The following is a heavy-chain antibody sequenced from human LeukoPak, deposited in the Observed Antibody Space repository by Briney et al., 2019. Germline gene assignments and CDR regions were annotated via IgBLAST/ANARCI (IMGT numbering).Heavy chain of an antibody. CDR2: ISAYNGNT. CDR3: ARDLRIAVAGYYYYYMDI. D-gene: IGHD6-19*01. V-gene: IGHV1-18*01. J-gene: IGHJ6*03. Sequence: ASVKVSCKASGYTFTSYGISWVRQAPGQGLEWMGWISAYNGNTNYAQKLQGRVTMTTDTSTSTAYMELRSLRSDDTAVYYCARDLRIAVAGYYYYYMDIWGKGTTVTVSS. CDR1: GYTFTSYG.